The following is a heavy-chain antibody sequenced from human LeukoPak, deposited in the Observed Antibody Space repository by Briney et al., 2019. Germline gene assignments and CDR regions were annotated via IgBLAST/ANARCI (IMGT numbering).Heavy chain of an antibody. V-gene: IGHV3-11*01. Sequence: GGSLRLSCAASGLTFSDYYMSWIRQAPGKGLEWVSYISSSGSTIYYADSVKGRFTISRDNAKNSLYLQMNSLRAEDTAVYYCASRDVGDSSKLYWGQGTLVTVSS. CDR1: GLTFSDYY. CDR3: ASRDVGDSSKLY. J-gene: IGHJ4*02. CDR2: ISSSGSTI. D-gene: IGHD6-13*01.